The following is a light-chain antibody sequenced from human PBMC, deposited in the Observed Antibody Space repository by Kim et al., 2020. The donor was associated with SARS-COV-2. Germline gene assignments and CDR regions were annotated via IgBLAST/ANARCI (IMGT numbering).Light chain of an antibody. CDR3: QAWDSSTALV. Sequence: SYELTQPPSVSVSPGQTASITCSGDKLGDKYVCWYQQKPGQSPVLVIYQDTKRPSGIPERFSGSNSGNTATLTISETQAMDEADYYCQAWDSSTALVFGGGTQLTVL. J-gene: IGLJ3*02. CDR2: QDT. V-gene: IGLV3-1*01. CDR1: KLGDKY.